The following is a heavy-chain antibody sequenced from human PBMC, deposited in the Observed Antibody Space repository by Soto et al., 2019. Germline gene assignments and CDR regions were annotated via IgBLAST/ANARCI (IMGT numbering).Heavy chain of an antibody. J-gene: IGHJ4*02. CDR1: GYTFSNSG. V-gene: IGHV1-18*01. Sequence: ASVKVSCKASGYTFSNSGISLVRQAPGQGLEWLGWINSDNGNTNYAQHLQGRVTLTTDTSTSTAYMDLRSLRSEDTAVYYCATTRDGNWGFGYWGQGTLVTLSS. D-gene: IGHD7-27*01. CDR2: INSDNGNT. CDR3: ATTRDGNWGFGY.